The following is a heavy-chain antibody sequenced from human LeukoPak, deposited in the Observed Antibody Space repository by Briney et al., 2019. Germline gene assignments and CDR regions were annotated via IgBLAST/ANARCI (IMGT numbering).Heavy chain of an antibody. J-gene: IGHJ3*02. CDR3: ARATAFLLWFGELMGAFDI. Sequence: ASVKVSCKASGYTFTGYYMHWVRQAPGQGLEWMGWINPNSGGTNYAQKLQGRVTMTRDTSISTAYMELSRLRSDDTAVYYCARATAFLLWFGELMGAFDIWGQGTMVTVSS. CDR2: INPNSGGT. V-gene: IGHV1-2*02. CDR1: GYTFTGYY. D-gene: IGHD3-10*01.